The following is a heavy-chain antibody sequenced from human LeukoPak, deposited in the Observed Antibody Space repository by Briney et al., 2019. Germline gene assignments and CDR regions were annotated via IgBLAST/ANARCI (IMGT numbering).Heavy chain of an antibody. D-gene: IGHD3/OR15-3a*01. CDR3: ARGRGTGSYFYD. CDR1: GGSFSGYY. J-gene: IGHJ4*02. V-gene: IGHV4-34*01. CDR2: INRGGST. Sequence: SETLSLTCAVYGGSFSGYYWGWIRQPPGKGLEWIGEINRGGSTNYSPSLKSRVTISIDMSRNYFSLKLSSVTAADTAVYYCARGRGTGSYFYDWGQGTLVTVSS.